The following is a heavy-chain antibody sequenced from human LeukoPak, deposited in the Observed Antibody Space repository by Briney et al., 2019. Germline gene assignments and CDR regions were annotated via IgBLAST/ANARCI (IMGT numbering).Heavy chain of an antibody. CDR2: IRSKANSYAT. V-gene: IGHV3-73*01. CDR3: TRGEQQLIGGFDY. Sequence: GGSLRLSCAASGFTFSGSAMHWVRQASGKGLEWVGRIRSKANSYATAYAASVKGRSTISRDDSKNTAYLQMNSLKTEDTAVYYCTRGEQQLIGGFDYWGQGTLVTVSS. CDR1: GFTFSGSA. D-gene: IGHD6-13*01. J-gene: IGHJ4*02.